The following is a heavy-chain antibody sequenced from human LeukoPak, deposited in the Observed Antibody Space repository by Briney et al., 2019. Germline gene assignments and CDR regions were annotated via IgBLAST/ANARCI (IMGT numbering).Heavy chain of an antibody. V-gene: IGHV5-51*01. CDR3: ARLSSTSSGCYGMDV. Sequence: GESLKISCKGSGYSFTSYWIGWVRQMPGKGLEWMGIIYPGDSDTRYSPSFQGQVTISADKSISTAYLQWSSLKASDTAVYYCARLSSTSSGCYGMDVWGQGTTVTVSS. CDR2: IYPGDSDT. CDR1: GYSFTSYW. D-gene: IGHD2-2*01. J-gene: IGHJ6*02.